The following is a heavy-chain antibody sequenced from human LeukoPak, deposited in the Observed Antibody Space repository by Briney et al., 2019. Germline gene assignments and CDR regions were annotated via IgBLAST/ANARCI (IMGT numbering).Heavy chain of an antibody. CDR3: ARDPRGPTEYDSSGRDSFDY. Sequence: PGGSLRLSCAVSGFTVSGNYMSWVRQAPGKGLEWVSLIYSGGTTYYADSVKGRFTISRDNSKNTLFLQMNSLRAEDTAVYYCARDPRGPTEYDSSGRDSFDYWGQGTLVTVSS. CDR2: IYSGGTT. CDR1: GFTVSGNY. V-gene: IGHV3-53*05. D-gene: IGHD3-22*01. J-gene: IGHJ4*02.